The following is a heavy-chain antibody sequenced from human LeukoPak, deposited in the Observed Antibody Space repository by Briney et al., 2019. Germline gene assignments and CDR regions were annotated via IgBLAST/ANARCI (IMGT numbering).Heavy chain of an antibody. CDR2: INPDKGGK. CDR3: ARESPDIVVVVTAALRRSWFDP. V-gene: IGHV1-2*02. Sequence: ASVTVSCMASRYTFTGYYIHWVRQAPGQGAEGMGWINPDKGGKNYAQKFQGRVKMTRDTSINTGYMEVSRQKSDDTAVYYCARESPDIVVVVTAALRRSWFDPWGQGSLVTVSS. CDR1: RYTFTGYY. J-gene: IGHJ5*02. D-gene: IGHD2-15*01.